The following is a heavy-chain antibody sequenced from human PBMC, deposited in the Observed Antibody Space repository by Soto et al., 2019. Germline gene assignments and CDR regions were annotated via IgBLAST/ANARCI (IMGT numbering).Heavy chain of an antibody. D-gene: IGHD3-3*01. CDR1: GGSLSGYY. J-gene: IGHJ5*02. CDR3: ARGASTIFGVVITRGWFGP. CDR2: INHSGST. V-gene: IGHV4-34*01. Sequence: SETLSLTCAVYGGSLSGYYWSWIRQPPGKGLEWIGEINHSGSTNYNPSLKSRVTISVDTSKNQFSLKLSSVTASDTAVYYRARGASTIFGVVITRGWFGPWGQGTRVTLS.